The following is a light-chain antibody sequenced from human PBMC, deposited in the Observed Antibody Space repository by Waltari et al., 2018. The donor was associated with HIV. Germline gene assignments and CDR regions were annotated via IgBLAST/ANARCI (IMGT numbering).Light chain of an antibody. J-gene: IGLJ3*02. CDR3: QTWENGPKV. Sequence: QLVLTQSPSASASLGASVKLTCTLSSGHSRYDLAWHQQQPEKGPRYLRKVNSDGSHNKGDGIPDRFSGSSSGAERYLTISSLQSDDEADYYCQTWENGPKVFGGGTKLTVV. CDR2: VNSDGSH. CDR1: SGHSRYD. V-gene: IGLV4-69*01.